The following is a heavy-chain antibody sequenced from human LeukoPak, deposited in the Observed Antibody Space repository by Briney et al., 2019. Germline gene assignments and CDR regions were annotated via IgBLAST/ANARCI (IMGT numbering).Heavy chain of an antibody. V-gene: IGHV3-72*01. CDR1: GFTFSDHY. Sequence: PGGSLRLSCAASGFTFSDHYMDWIRQAPAKGLEWVARIRNKASRYTTEYAASVERRCTISRDDSKTSLYLHMNSLKAEDTAVYYCARYQLPVRYFDYWGQGALVTVSS. D-gene: IGHD2-2*01. J-gene: IGHJ4*02. CDR3: ARYQLPVRYFDY. CDR2: IRNKASRYTT.